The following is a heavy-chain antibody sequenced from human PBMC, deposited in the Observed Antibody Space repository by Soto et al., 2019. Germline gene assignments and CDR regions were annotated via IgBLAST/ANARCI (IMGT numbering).Heavy chain of an antibody. CDR1: GYTFTSYG. Sequence: VASVKVSCKASGYTFTSYGISWVRQAPGQGLEWMGWISAYNGNTNYAQKLQGRVTMTTDTSTSTAYMELRSLRSDDTAVYYCARDLSCSGGSCYMGADYYYYYGMDVWGQGTTVTVSS. D-gene: IGHD2-15*01. CDR3: ARDLSCSGGSCYMGADYYYYYGMDV. V-gene: IGHV1-18*04. J-gene: IGHJ6*02. CDR2: ISAYNGNT.